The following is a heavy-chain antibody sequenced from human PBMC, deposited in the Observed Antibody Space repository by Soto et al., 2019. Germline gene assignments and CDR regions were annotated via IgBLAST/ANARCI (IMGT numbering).Heavy chain of an antibody. D-gene: IGHD3-10*01. CDR2: ISSSSSTI. Sequence: GGSLRLSCAASGFTFSSYSMNWVRQAPGKGLEWVSYISSSSSTIYYADSVKGRFTISRDNAKNSLYLQMNSLRAEDTAVYYCAAWFGEFRNPMDVWGKGTTVTVSS. V-gene: IGHV3-48*01. CDR3: AAWFGEFRNPMDV. CDR1: GFTFSSYS. J-gene: IGHJ6*03.